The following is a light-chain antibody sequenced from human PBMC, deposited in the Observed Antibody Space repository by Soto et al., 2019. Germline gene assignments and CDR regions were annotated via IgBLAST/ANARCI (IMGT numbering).Light chain of an antibody. CDR1: SSDVGGYDY. J-gene: IGLJ3*02. CDR2: EVT. CDR3: AAWDDSLNGV. Sequence: QSVLTQPPSASGSPGQSVTISCTGTSSDVGGYDYVSWYQQHPGKAPKLMIYEVTKRPSGVPDRFSGSKSGTSASLAISGLQSEDEADYYCAAWDDSLNGVFGGGTKVTVL. V-gene: IGLV2-8*01.